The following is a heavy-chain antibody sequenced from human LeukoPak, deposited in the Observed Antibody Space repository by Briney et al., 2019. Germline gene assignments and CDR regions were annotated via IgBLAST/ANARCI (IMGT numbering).Heavy chain of an antibody. V-gene: IGHV1-2*02. CDR1: GYTFTSYD. CDR2: INPNSGGT. J-gene: IGHJ4*02. Sequence: ASVKVSCKASGYTFTSYDINWVRQATGQGLEWMGWINPNSGGTNYAQKFQGRVTMTRDTSISTAYMELRSLRSDDTAVYYCARAVRCSGGSCYHTFDYWGQGTLVTVSS. D-gene: IGHD2-15*01. CDR3: ARAVRCSGGSCYHTFDY.